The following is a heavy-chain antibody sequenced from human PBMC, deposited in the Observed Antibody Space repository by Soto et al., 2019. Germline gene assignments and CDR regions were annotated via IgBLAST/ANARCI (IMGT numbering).Heavy chain of an antibody. D-gene: IGHD6-19*01. CDR3: ARSIAVAGLDY. V-gene: IGHV3-30-3*01. Sequence: GSLRLPCSASGFFFNTYAVHWVRQAPGKGLEWVAVISNDETKKYFADSVKGRVSISRDSSKNTVYLQMDSLRAEDTAVYYCARSIAVAGLDYWGPGTLVTVSS. CDR1: GFFFNTYA. CDR2: ISNDETKK. J-gene: IGHJ4*02.